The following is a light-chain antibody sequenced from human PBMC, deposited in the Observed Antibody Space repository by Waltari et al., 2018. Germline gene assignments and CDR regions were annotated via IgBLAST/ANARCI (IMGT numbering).Light chain of an antibody. CDR3: QVWDDFIDSGV. V-gene: IGLV3-21*04. CDR2: YDN. Sequence: YVVTQPPSVSVTPGQTATLTCGGETIDTKSVNWYQQKPGQAPFLVMFYDNDRPAGIPERFSGSNSGNTATLTINWVEAGDEADYHCQVWDDFIDSGVFGGGTRLSVL. J-gene: IGLJ3*02. CDR1: TIDTKS.